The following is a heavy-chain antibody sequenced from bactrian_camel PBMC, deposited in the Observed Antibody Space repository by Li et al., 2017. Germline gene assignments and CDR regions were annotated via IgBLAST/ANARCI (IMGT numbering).Heavy chain of an antibody. CDR1: GNGSRRYC. CDR3: AARTSCTLGACGCSKSPTLSYNY. J-gene: IGHJ4*01. Sequence: HVQLVESGGGSVQAGGSLRLSCVISGNGSRRYCMGWFRRAPGKGREGVAGIHAGGISTYYADSVEGRFTISQDNSKNTLYLQMNSLKPEDTAMYTCAARTSCTLGACGCSKSPTLSYNYRGQGTQVTVS. D-gene: IGHD1*01. CDR2: IHAGGIST. V-gene: IGHV3S1*01.